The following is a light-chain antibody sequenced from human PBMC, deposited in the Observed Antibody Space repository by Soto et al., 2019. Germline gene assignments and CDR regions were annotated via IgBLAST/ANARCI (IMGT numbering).Light chain of an antibody. CDR1: QSVSSY. Sequence: EIVLTQSPATLSLSPGERATLCCRASQSVSSYLAWYQQKPGEAPRLLIYDASNRATGIPARFSGSGSGTDFTLTISSLEPEDFAVYYCQQRSNWPPGLTFGGGTKVEIK. J-gene: IGKJ4*01. CDR2: DAS. CDR3: QQRSNWPPGLT. V-gene: IGKV3-11*01.